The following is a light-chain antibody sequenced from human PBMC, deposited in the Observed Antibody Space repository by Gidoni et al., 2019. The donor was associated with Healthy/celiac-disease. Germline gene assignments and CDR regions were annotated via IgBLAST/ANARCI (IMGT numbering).Light chain of an antibody. J-gene: IGKJ1*01. CDR2: DAS. Sequence: EIVLTQSPATLSLSPGERATLSCRASQSVSSYLAWYQQKPGQAPRLLIYDASNRVTGIPARFSGSGSGTDFTLTISSLEPEDFAVYYCQQRSNWPWTFGQXTKVEIK. CDR3: QQRSNWPWT. V-gene: IGKV3-11*01. CDR1: QSVSSY.